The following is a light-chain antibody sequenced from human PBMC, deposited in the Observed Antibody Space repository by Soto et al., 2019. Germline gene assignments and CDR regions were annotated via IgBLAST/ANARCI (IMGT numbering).Light chain of an antibody. CDR2: AAS. J-gene: IGKJ5*01. CDR1: QSISTY. V-gene: IGKV1-39*01. CDR3: QQSYSTPIT. Sequence: DIQLTQSPSPLSASVGDRVAITCLASQSISTYLNWYQQKPGKAPKVLIYAASNLQSGVPPRFSGSGSGTDFTLTINSLQPEDFATYSCQQSYSTPITFGQGTRLEIK.